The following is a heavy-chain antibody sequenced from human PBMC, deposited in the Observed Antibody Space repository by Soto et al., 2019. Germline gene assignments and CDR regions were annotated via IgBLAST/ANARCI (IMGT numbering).Heavy chain of an antibody. CDR3: ARGNDGITIFGVVSNWFDP. D-gene: IGHD3-3*01. CDR2: INAGNGNT. CDR1: GYTFTSYA. Sequence: ASVKVSCKASGYTFTSYAMHWVRQAPGQRLEWMGWINAGNGNTKYSQKFQGRVTITRDTSASTAYMELSSLRSEDTAVYYCARGNDGITIFGVVSNWFDPWGQGTLVTVSS. J-gene: IGHJ5*02. V-gene: IGHV1-3*01.